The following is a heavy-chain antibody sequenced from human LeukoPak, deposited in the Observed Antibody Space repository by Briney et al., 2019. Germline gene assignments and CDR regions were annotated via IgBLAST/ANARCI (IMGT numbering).Heavy chain of an antibody. V-gene: IGHV4-31*03. J-gene: IGHJ3*02. CDR1: GGSISSGGYY. CDR3: ARDTGDYSNSHAFGI. Sequence: SETLSLTCTVSGGSISSGGYYWSWIRQHPGKGLGWIGYIYYSGSTYYNPSLKSRVTISVDTSKNQFSPKLSSVTAADRAVYYCARDTGDYSNSHAFGIWGQGTMVTVSS. D-gene: IGHD4-11*01. CDR2: IYYSGST.